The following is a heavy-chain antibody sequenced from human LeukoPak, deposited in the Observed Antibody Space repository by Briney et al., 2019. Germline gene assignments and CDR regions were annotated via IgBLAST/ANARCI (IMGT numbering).Heavy chain of an antibody. CDR2: IYSGGST. Sequence: GGSLRLSCAASGFTVSSNYMSWVRQAPGKGLEWVSVIYSGGSTYYADSVKGRFTISRDNSKNTLYLQMNSLRAEDTAVYYCAKGPYCSSTSRLRGAFDYWGQGTLVTVSS. CDR3: AKGPYCSSTSRLRGAFDY. D-gene: IGHD2-2*01. J-gene: IGHJ4*02. V-gene: IGHV3-53*01. CDR1: GFTVSSNY.